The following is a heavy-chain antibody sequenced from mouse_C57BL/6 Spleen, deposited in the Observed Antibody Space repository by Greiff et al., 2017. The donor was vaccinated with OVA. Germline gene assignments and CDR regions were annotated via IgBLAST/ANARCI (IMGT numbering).Heavy chain of an antibody. V-gene: IGHV1-76*01. J-gene: IGHJ2*01. CDR2: IYPGSGNT. CDR1: GYTFTDYY. CDR3: ARSFY. Sequence: VKLQESGAELVRPGASVKLSCKASGYTFTDYYINWVKQRPGQGLEWIARIYPGSGNTYYNEKFKGKATLTAEKSSSTAYMQLSSLTSEDSAVYFCARSFYWGQGTTLTVSS.